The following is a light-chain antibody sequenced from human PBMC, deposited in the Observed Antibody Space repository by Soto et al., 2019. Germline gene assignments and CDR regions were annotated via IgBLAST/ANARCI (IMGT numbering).Light chain of an antibody. CDR2: QNN. CDR3: QAWDSNSAA. CDR1: KLENKF. Sequence: SYELTQPPSVSVSPGQTATITCSGDKLENKFVSWYQQRPGQSPVLVMYQNNERPSGIPERFSGSNSGNTATLTISGTQAMDEADFYCQAWDSNSAAFGEGTKLTVL. J-gene: IGLJ2*01. V-gene: IGLV3-1*01.